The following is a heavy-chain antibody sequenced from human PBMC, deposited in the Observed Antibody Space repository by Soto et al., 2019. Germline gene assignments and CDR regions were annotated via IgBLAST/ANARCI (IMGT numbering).Heavy chain of an antibody. J-gene: IGHJ5*02. D-gene: IGHD3-3*01. CDR2: INAGNGNT. Sequence: QVQLVQSGAEVKKPGASVKVSCKASGYTFTSYAMLWVRQAPGQRLEWMGWINAGNGNTKYSQKLQGGVTITRETSARTAYIERNRLRSEDTAVYYCARGSILGSGPWCQGTRVTVSS. CDR1: GYTFTSYA. CDR3: ARGSILGSGP. V-gene: IGHV1-3*01.